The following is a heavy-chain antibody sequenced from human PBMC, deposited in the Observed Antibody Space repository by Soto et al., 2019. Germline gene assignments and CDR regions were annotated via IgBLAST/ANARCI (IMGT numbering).Heavy chain of an antibody. D-gene: IGHD3-10*01. V-gene: IGHV3-23*01. CDR3: AKDRYMRGSGSYSLKYYYGMDV. CDR1: GFTFSSYA. CDR2: ISGSGGST. Sequence: GGSLRLSCAASGFTFSSYAMSWVRQAPGKGLEWVSAISGSGGSTYYADSVKGRFTISRDNSKNTLYLQMNSLRAEDTAVYYCAKDRYMRGSGSYSLKYYYGMDVWGQGTTVTVSS. J-gene: IGHJ6*02.